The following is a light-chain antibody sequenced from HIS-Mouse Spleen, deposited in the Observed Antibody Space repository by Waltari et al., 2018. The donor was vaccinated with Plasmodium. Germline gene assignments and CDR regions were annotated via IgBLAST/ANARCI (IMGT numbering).Light chain of an antibody. CDR2: EDS. J-gene: IGLJ3*02. V-gene: IGLV3-10*01. CDR1: ALPNKY. CDR3: YSTDSSGNHRV. Sequence: SYELTQPPSVSVSPGQTARSTCSGDALPNKYAYWYQQKSGHAAVLVIDEDSQLTAGMPEIFTVSSSGTLATLTISGAQVEDEADYYCYSTDSSGNHRVFGGGTKLTVL.